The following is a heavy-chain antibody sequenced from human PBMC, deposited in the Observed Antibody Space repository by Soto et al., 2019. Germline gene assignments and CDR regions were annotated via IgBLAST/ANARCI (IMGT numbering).Heavy chain of an antibody. CDR2: SHYSGST. J-gene: IGHJ4*02. Sequence: PLETLSLTCTVSGGSISSSSRSYYWGWIRQPPGKGLEWIGSSHYSGSTYYNPSLTSRVILSVDTSKNHFSLNLASVTAPDPSVYYCARHERLVSSSDSWGQGTLVTVS. V-gene: IGHV4-39*01. CDR1: GGSISSSSRSYY. CDR3: ARHERLVSSSDS. D-gene: IGHD6-13*01.